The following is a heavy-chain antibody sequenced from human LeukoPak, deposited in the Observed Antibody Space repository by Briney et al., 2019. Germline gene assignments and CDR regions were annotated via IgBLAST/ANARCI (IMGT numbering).Heavy chain of an antibody. CDR2: ISYDGSKK. J-gene: IGHJ4*02. CDR1: GFLFSGFG. CDR3: TKDRGSGTYYLIPDY. Sequence: GGSLRLSCETSGFLFSGFGMHWVRQSPGKGLEWIAFISYDGSKKYYGDSVKGRFTISRDSSKNILYLQMNALTTEDTAVYYCTKDRGSGTYYLIPDYWGQGTLVIVSS. V-gene: IGHV3-30*02. D-gene: IGHD3-10*01.